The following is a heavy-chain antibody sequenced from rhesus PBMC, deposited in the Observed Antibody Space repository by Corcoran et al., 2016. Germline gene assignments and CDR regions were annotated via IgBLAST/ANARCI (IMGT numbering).Heavy chain of an antibody. CDR1: GFTFSDYY. V-gene: IGHV3S22*01. CDR2: IRTKANGGTT. Sequence: EVQLVESGGGLVQPGGSLRLSCAASGFTFSDYYMSWVRQAPGQGPEWVGFIRTKANGGTTEYAAYVKGRFTISRDDSKSIASLQMNSLKTEDTAVYYCARDPNSGSYYYGLDSWGQGVVVTVSS. J-gene: IGHJ6*01. D-gene: IGHD3-16*01. CDR3: ARDPNSGSYYYGLDS.